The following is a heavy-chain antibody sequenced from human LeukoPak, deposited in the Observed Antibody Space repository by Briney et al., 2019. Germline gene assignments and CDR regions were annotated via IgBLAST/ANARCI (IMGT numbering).Heavy chain of an antibody. V-gene: IGHV3-33*01. Sequence: GGSLRLSCAASGFTFSSYGMHWVRQAPGKGLEWVAVIWYDGSNKYYADSVKGRFTISRDNSKNTLYLQMNSLRAEDTAVYHCARDANWGFDAFDIWGQGTMVTVSS. CDR3: ARDANWGFDAFDI. CDR2: IWYDGSNK. D-gene: IGHD7-27*01. J-gene: IGHJ3*02. CDR1: GFTFSSYG.